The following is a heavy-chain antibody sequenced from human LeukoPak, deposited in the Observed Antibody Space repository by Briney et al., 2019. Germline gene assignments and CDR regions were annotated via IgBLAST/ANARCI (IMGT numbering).Heavy chain of an antibody. D-gene: IGHD1/OR15-1a*01. Sequence: AGGSLRLSCAASGFTFSSYSMNWVRQAPGKGLEWVSYISSSSSTIYHADSVKGRFTISRDNSKNTLYLQMNSLRAEDTAVYYCARETRPLSLDYWGQGTLVTVSS. J-gene: IGHJ4*02. V-gene: IGHV3-48*01. CDR2: ISSSSSTI. CDR3: ARETRPLSLDY. CDR1: GFTFSSYS.